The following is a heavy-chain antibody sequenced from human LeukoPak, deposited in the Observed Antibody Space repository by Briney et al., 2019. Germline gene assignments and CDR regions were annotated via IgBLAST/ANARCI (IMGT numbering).Heavy chain of an antibody. J-gene: IGHJ5*02. V-gene: IGHV1-8*03. CDR1: GYTFTSYD. CDR2: MNPNSGNT. D-gene: IGHD5-12*01. CDR3: ARVQKGLAVATKGFDP. Sequence: ASVKVSCKASGYTFTSYDINWVRQATGQGLEWMGWMNPNSGNTGYAQKFQGRVTITRNTSISTAYMELSSLRSDDTAVYYCARVQKGLAVATKGFDPWGQGTLVTVSS.